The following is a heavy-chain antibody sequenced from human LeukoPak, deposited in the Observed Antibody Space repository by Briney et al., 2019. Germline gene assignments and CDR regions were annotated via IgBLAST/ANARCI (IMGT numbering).Heavy chain of an antibody. J-gene: IGHJ3*02. CDR2: ISGSGGST. D-gene: IGHD6-19*01. Sequence: PGGSLRLSCAASGFTFSDHYMDWVRQAPGKGLEWVSAISGSGGSTYYADSVKGRFTISRDNSKNTLYLQMNSLRAEDTAVYYCAKWNSSGLRAFDIWGQGTMVTVSS. V-gene: IGHV3-23*01. CDR3: AKWNSSGLRAFDI. CDR1: GFTFSDHY.